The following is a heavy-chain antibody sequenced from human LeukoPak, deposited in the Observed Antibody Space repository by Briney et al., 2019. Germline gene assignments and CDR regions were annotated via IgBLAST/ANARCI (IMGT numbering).Heavy chain of an antibody. Sequence: GASVKVSCKASGYKFPTYTLHWVRQAPGQRLEWMGWINVGNGNTKYSQEFQGRVTISRDTSASTVYMELSSLRSEDMAMYYCARLFGVVYDTDYGDNVEYKWFDLWGQGTLVTVSS. CDR2: INVGNGNT. J-gene: IGHJ5*02. V-gene: IGHV1-3*03. D-gene: IGHD4-17*01. CDR1: GYKFPTYT. CDR3: ARLFGVVYDTDYGDNVEYKWFDL.